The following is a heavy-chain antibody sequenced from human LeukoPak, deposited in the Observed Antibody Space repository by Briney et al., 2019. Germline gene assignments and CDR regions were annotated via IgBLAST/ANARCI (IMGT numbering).Heavy chain of an antibody. CDR3: ASGEDYDSSGYRYFDY. CDR1: GFTFDDYG. CDR2: IKEDGSEK. V-gene: IGHV3-7*01. D-gene: IGHD3-22*01. J-gene: IGHJ4*02. Sequence: GGSLRLSCAASGFTFDDYGMSWVRQAPGKGLEWVANIKEDGSEKYYVDSVKGRFTISRDNAKNSLYLQMNSLRAEDTAVYYCASGEDYDSSGYRYFDYWGQGTLVTVSS.